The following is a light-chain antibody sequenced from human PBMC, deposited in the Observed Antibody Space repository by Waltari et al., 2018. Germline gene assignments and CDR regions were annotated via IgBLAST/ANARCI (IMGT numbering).Light chain of an antibody. CDR2: EVS. V-gene: IGLV2-23*02. Sequence: QSALTQPASVSGSPVQSITISCTRTSSDVGSHNLAPWYQQHPGKAPKPMIYEVSKGPSGVSHRFSGSKSGNTASLTISGLQAEDEADYYCCSYAGSSTSLYVFGTGTKVTVL. J-gene: IGLJ1*01. CDR1: SSDVGSHNL. CDR3: CSYAGSSTSLYV.